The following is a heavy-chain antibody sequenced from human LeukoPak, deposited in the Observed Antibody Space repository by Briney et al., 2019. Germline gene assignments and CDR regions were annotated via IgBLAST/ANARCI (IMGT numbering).Heavy chain of an antibody. CDR2: IYSGGST. CDR1: GFTVSSNY. V-gene: IGHV3-53*01. J-gene: IGHJ4*02. D-gene: IGHD3-10*01. Sequence: GGSLRLSCAASGFTVSSNYMSWVRQAPGKGLEWVSVIYSGGSTYYADSVKGRFTISRDNSKNTLYLQMNSLRAEDTAVYYCANRPITMVRGVIISGDYWGQGTLVTVSS. CDR3: ANRPITMVRGVIISGDY.